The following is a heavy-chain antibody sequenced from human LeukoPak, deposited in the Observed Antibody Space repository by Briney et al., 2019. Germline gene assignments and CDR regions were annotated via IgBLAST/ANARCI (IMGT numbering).Heavy chain of an antibody. Sequence: ASVKVSCKASGYTFTGYYMHWVRQAPGQGLEWMGWINPNSGGTNYAQKFQGRVTMTRDTSISTAYMELSRLRSDDTAVYYCARVKGFLEGLPFDYWGQGTLVTVSS. J-gene: IGHJ4*02. D-gene: IGHD3-3*01. CDR2: INPNSGGT. V-gene: IGHV1-2*02. CDR1: GYTFTGYY. CDR3: ARVKGFLEGLPFDY.